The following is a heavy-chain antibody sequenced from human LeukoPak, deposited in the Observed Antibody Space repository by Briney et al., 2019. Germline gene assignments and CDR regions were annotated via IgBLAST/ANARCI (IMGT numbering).Heavy chain of an antibody. CDR3: ARKEATKAVDY. J-gene: IGHJ4*02. CDR1: GGSISSRNW. V-gene: IGHV4-4*02. Sequence: SETLSLTCAVSGGSISSRNWWSWVRQPPGKGLEWIGEINHSGSTTYNPSLKSQVTISVETSKNQFSLKLNSVTAADTAVYYCARKEATKAVDYWGQGTLVTVSS. D-gene: IGHD5-12*01. CDR2: INHSGST.